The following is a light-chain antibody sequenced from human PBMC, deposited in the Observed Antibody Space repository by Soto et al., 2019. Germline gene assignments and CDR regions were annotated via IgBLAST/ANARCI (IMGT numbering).Light chain of an antibody. CDR1: QNINNY. Sequence: DIQMTQSPSSLSASVRDRVTITCRASQNINNYLNWYQQKPGKAPKLLIYSASSLQSGVPSRFSGRGSETYFTLTISSLQPEDFATYYCQQSYSTLWTFGQGTKVEI. V-gene: IGKV1-39*01. CDR2: SAS. J-gene: IGKJ1*01. CDR3: QQSYSTLWT.